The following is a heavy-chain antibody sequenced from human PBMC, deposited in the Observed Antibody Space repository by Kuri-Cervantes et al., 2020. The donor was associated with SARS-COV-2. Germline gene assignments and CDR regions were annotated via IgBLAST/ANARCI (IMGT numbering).Heavy chain of an antibody. D-gene: IGHD2-2*01. CDR2: INSDGSST. Sequence: LSLTCAASGFTFSSYWMHWVRQAPGKGLVWVSRINSDGSSTSYADSVKGRFTISRDNAKNTLYPQMNSLRAEDTAVYYCAREPHIVPAAIYYYYYGMDVWGQGTTVTVSS. J-gene: IGHJ6*02. CDR1: GFTFSSYW. CDR3: AREPHIVPAAIYYYYYGMDV. V-gene: IGHV3-74*01.